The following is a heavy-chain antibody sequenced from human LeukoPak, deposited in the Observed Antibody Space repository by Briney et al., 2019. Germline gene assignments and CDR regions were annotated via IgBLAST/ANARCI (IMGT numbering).Heavy chain of an antibody. V-gene: IGHV3-23*01. J-gene: IGHJ4*02. CDR3: ASHWAQQVVSDY. D-gene: IGHD6-13*01. CDR2: ISGTGGTT. CDR1: GFTFSGCS. Sequence: GGSLRLSCAASGFTFSGCSTFWVRQAPGRGLEWVASISGTGGTTYYADSVKGRFTVSRDNSKNTLYLQMNSLRADDTAVYYCASHWAQQVVSDYWGQGTLVTVSS.